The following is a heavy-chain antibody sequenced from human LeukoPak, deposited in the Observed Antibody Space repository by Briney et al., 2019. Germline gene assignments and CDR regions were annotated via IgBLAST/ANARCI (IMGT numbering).Heavy chain of an antibody. CDR3: ARDGTRGSFDI. J-gene: IGHJ3*02. V-gene: IGHV3-7*04. CDR2: IKQDGSEK. CDR1: GFTFSDYY. Sequence: GGSLRLSCVASGFTFSDYYMSWIRQAPGKGLEWVANIKQDGSEKYYVDSVKGRFTISRDNAKNSLYLQMNSLRAEDTAVYYCARDGTRGSFDIWGQGTMVTVSS.